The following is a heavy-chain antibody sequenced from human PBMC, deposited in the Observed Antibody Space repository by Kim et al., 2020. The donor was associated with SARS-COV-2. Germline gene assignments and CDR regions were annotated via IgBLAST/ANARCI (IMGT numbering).Heavy chain of an antibody. D-gene: IGHD2-15*01. CDR2: INPSGGST. Sequence: ASVKVSCKASGYTFTSYYMHWVRQAPGQGLEWMGIINPSGGSTSYAQKFQGRVTMTRDTSTSTVYMELSSLRSEDTAVYYCARDRVQSTPGTATPLYYGMDVWGQGTTVTVSS. CDR1: GYTFTSYY. CDR3: ARDRVQSTPGTATPLYYGMDV. V-gene: IGHV1-46*01. J-gene: IGHJ6*02.